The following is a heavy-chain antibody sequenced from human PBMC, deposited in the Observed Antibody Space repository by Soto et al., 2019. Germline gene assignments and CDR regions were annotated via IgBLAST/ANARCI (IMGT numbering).Heavy chain of an antibody. D-gene: IGHD3-10*01. CDR1: GFTFSNAW. J-gene: IGHJ4*02. V-gene: IGHV3-15*01. CDR2: IKSKTDGGTT. CDR3: TTEGPTDYYGSRSYLDY. Sequence: SGGSLRLSCAASGFTFSNAWMSWVRQAPGKGLEWVGRIKSKTDGGTTDYAAPVKGRFTISRDDSKNTLYLQMNSLKTEDTAVYYCTTEGPTDYYGSRSYLDYWGQGTLVTVSS.